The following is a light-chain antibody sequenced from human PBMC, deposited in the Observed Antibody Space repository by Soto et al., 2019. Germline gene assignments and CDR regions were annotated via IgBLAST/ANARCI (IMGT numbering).Light chain of an antibody. CDR3: QQRSNWPSLT. Sequence: EIVLTQSAGTLSLSPGERATLSCRASRSVSSSFLAWYQQKPGQAPRLLIYDASSRATGIPDRFSGSGSGTDFTLTISRLEPEDFAVYYCQQRSNWPSLTFGGGTKVDIK. J-gene: IGKJ4*01. CDR1: RSVSSSF. V-gene: IGKV3D-20*02. CDR2: DAS.